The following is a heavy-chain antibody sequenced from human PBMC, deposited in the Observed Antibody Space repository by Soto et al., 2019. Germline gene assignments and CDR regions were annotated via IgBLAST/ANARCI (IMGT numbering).Heavy chain of an antibody. J-gene: IGHJ1*01. Sequence: VRLVQSGAEVKRPGASVKVSCKASGYTFTSYAMHWVRQAPGQRLEWMGWINAGNGNTKYSHKFQGRATITGDTAASTSYMERSSRRSEDTAVYYCARNRNSSGRNFQHWGQGTLANASS. V-gene: IGHV1-3*01. CDR3: ARNRNSSGRNFQH. D-gene: IGHD6-19*01. CDR1: GYTFTSYA. CDR2: INAGNGNT.